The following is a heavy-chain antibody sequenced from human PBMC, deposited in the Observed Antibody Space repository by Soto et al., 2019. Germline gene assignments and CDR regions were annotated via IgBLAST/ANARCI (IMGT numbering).Heavy chain of an antibody. J-gene: IGHJ3*02. CDR1: GFTFSSYA. Sequence: QVQLVESGGGVVQPGRSLRLSCAASGFTFSSYAMHWVRQAPGKGLEWVAVISYDGSNKYYADSVKGRFTISRDNSKNTLYLQMNSLRAEDTAVYYCARSEDGYAFDIWGQGTMVTVSS. V-gene: IGHV3-30-3*01. D-gene: IGHD3-3*01. CDR2: ISYDGSNK. CDR3: ARSEDGYAFDI.